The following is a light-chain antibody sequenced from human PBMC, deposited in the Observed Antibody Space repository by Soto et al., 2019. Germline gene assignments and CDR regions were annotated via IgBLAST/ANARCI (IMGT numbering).Light chain of an antibody. CDR1: QGIRND. J-gene: IGKJ1*01. V-gene: IGKV1-17*01. CDR2: AVS. Sequence: DIQMTQSPSSLSASVGDRVTITCRASQGIRNDLGWYQQKPGKAPKCLIYAVSSLRSGVPSRFSGSGSGTEFTLTISSLQPEDFATYYCQHYSTYPWTFGQGTKVDIK. CDR3: QHYSTYPWT.